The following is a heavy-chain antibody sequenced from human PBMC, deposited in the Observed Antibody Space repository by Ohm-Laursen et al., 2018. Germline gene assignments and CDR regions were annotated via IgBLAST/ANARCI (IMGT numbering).Heavy chain of an antibody. J-gene: IGHJ6*02. V-gene: IGHV1-18*01. CDR1: GYTFTSYG. Sequence: ASVKASCKASGYTFTSYGISWVRQAPGQGLEWMGWISAYNGNTNYAQKLQGRVTMTTDTSTSTAYMELRSLRSDDTAVYYCARRGYGYCYYGMDVWGQGTTVTVSS. CDR2: ISAYNGNT. D-gene: IGHD5-12*01. CDR3: ARRGYGYCYYGMDV.